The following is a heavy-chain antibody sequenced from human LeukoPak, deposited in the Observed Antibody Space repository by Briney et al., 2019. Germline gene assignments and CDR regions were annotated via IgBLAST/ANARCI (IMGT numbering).Heavy chain of an antibody. CDR3: AKHYYDSSGYYY. CDR2: ISRSGGST. V-gene: IGHV3-23*01. J-gene: IGHJ4*01. CDR1: GFTFRSYA. Sequence: GGSLRLSCAASGFTFRSYAMSGVRQAPGKGVEWGSAISRSGGSTYYADSVRRRFTISRDNFKNTLYLQRNSLRAEDTAVYYCAKHYYDSSGYYYWGHGTLVTVSS. D-gene: IGHD3-22*01.